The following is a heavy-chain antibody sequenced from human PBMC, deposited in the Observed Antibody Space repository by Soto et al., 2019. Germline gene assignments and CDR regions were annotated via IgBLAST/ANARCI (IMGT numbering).Heavy chain of an antibody. D-gene: IGHD5-12*01. Sequence: SETLSLTCTVSGGSISSYYWSWIRQPPGKGLEWIGYIYYSGSTNYNPSLKSRVTISVDTSKNQFSLKLSSVTAADTAVYYCAGEGGYKNYYYYGMDVWGQGTTVT. CDR3: AGEGGYKNYYYYGMDV. J-gene: IGHJ6*02. CDR2: IYYSGST. V-gene: IGHV4-59*01. CDR1: GGSISSYY.